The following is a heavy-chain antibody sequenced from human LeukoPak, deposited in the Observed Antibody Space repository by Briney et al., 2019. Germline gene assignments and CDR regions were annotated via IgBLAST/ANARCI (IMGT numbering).Heavy chain of an antibody. D-gene: IGHD2-21*01. CDR1: GFSFSSYW. CDR3: ERGSGDLF. V-gene: IGHV3-7*01. Sequence: GGSLRLSCAAPGFSFSSYWISWVRQAPGKDLDGVANIKQDGSEKYYVHSVKGRCTISRDNAQISLYLQMTSLVAEATAPDYCERGSGDLFWGQGPLVTV. CDR2: IKQDGSEK. J-gene: IGHJ4*02.